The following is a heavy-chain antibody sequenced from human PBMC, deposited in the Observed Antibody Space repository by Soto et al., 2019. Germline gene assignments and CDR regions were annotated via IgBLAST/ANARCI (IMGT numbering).Heavy chain of an antibody. J-gene: IGHJ6*02. D-gene: IGHD2-2*02. Sequence: GGSLSLSCAASGFPFSDYSMNWVRQAPGKGLEWVAITSYDGSNSYYADSAKGRFTISRDNAKNSLYLQMNSLRAEDTAVYFCARDDCSGTSCYSDYYSYGMDVWGQGTTVTVS. CDR3: ARDDCSGTSCYSDYYSYGMDV. CDR1: GFPFSDYS. V-gene: IGHV3-30*12. CDR2: TSYDGSNS.